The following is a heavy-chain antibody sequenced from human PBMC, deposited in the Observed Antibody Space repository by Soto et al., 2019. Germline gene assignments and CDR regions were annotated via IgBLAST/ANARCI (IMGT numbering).Heavy chain of an antibody. J-gene: IGHJ4*02. CDR1: GFTFSSYA. CDR3: AKDLSGYGLYFDY. Sequence: EVQLLESGGGLVQPGGSLRLSCAASGFTFSSYAMSWVRQAPGKGLEWVSAISGSGGSTYYADSVKGRFTISRDNSKNTRYLQMNSLRAEDTAVYYCAKDLSGYGLYFDYWGQGTLVTVSS. V-gene: IGHV3-23*01. D-gene: IGHD5-12*01. CDR2: ISGSGGST.